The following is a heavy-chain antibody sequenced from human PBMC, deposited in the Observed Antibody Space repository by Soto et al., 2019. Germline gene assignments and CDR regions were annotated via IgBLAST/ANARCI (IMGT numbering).Heavy chain of an antibody. V-gene: IGHV3-23*01. CDR2: ITATGGAI. Sequence: EVQLLESGGGLVQPGGSLRLSCAASGFTFSSYGMTWVRQAPGKGLEWVSAITATGGAIYYTDSVKGRFTISRDNSKNTLYLQMNSLRAEDTALYYCARVLYTTSWYSDSWGQGTLVTVSS. CDR3: ARVLYTTSWYSDS. J-gene: IGHJ5*01. D-gene: IGHD6-13*01. CDR1: GFTFSSYG.